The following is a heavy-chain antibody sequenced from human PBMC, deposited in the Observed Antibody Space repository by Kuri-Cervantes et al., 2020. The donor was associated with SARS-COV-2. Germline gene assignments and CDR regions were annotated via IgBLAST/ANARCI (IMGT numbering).Heavy chain of an antibody. CDR3: ARVGYCSSTSCSLFDY. J-gene: IGHJ4*02. CDR2: IYHSGST. V-gene: IGHV4-38-2*02. D-gene: IGHD2-2*01. CDR1: GYSISSGYY. Sequence: SETLSLTCTVSGYSISSGYYWGWIRQPPGKGLEWIGSIYHSGSTYYNPSLKSRVTISVDTSKNQFSLKLSSVTAADTAVYYCARVGYCSSTSCSLFDYWGQGTLVPSPQ.